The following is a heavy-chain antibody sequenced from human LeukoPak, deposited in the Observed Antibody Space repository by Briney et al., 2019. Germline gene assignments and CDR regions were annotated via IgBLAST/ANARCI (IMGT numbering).Heavy chain of an antibody. Sequence: SQTLSLTHTVSGGSISTYYWGCIRQSPGKGLEWIGYIYYRGSTNYNPSLKSRVTISLHTSNTQFSLKLSSVTAADTAVYYCARGHSNGWYYFDYWGQGTLVTVSS. CDR3: ARGHSNGWYYFDY. CDR1: GGSISTYY. J-gene: IGHJ4*02. V-gene: IGHV4-59*01. D-gene: IGHD6-19*01. CDR2: IYYRGST.